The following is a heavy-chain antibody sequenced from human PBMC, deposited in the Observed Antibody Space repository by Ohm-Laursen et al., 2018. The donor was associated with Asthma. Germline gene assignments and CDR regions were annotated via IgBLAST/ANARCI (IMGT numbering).Heavy chain of an antibody. D-gene: IGHD3-16*01. CDR2: IYYSGST. Sequence: SQTLSLTCPVSGGSISSGGYYWSWIRQHPGKGLEWIGYIYYSGSTYYNPSLKSRVTISVDTSKNQFSLKLSSVTAADTAVYYCARGGRLQGFHFDPWGQGTLVTVSS. CDR1: GGSISSGGYY. V-gene: IGHV4-31*03. J-gene: IGHJ5*02. CDR3: ARGGRLQGFHFDP.